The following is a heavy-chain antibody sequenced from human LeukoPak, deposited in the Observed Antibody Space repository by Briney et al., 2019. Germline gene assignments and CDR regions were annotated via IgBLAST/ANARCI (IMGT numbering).Heavy chain of an antibody. CDR3: ARGVRGYSDNGYYYYYGMDV. Sequence: ASVKVSCKASGYTFTSYDINWVRQATGQGLEWMGWMNPNSGNTGYAQKFQGRVTMTRNTSISTAYMELSSLRSEDTAVYYCARGVRGYSDNGYYYYYGMDVWGQGTTVTVSS. D-gene: IGHD5-18*01. J-gene: IGHJ6*02. CDR1: GYTFTSYD. CDR2: MNPNSGNT. V-gene: IGHV1-8*01.